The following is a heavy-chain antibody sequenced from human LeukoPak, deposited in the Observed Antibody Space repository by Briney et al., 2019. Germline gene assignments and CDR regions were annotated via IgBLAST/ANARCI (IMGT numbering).Heavy chain of an antibody. CDR2: IRSKAYGGTT. CDR1: GFTFGDYA. J-gene: IGHJ3*02. D-gene: IGHD3-22*01. V-gene: IGHV3-49*04. CDR3: TRPRGYYDSSGSWVDI. Sequence: QAGGSLRLSCTASGFTFGDYAMSWVRQAPGKGLEWVGFIRSKAYGGTTEYAASVKGRFTISRDDSKSIAYLQMNSLKTEDTAVYYCTRPRGYYDSSGSWVDIWGQGTMVTVSS.